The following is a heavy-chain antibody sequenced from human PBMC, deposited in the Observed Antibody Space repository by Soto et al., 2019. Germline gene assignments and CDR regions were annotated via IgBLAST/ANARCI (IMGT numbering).Heavy chain of an antibody. CDR1: GDSISNSK. J-gene: IGHJ4*02. CDR2: INPTGTET. V-gene: IGHV3-23*01. Sequence: ETLSLTCAVSGDSISNSKWWTWVRQAPGKGLEWVSTINPTGTETHYSDSVKGRFTISRDNSRNTVDLQMTSLRAEDTALYYCVSWVSAHFDFWGLGTLVTVSS. CDR3: VSWVSAHFDF. D-gene: IGHD2-8*01.